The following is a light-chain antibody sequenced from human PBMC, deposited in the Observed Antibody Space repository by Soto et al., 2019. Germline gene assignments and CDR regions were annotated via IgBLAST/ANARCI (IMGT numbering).Light chain of an antibody. J-gene: IGKJ1*01. V-gene: IGKV3-15*01. CDR3: QQYDAWPPGT. CDR1: QGVGSN. Sequence: EMLMTQSPATLSVSPGERATLSCRASQGVGSNLAWYQQKPGQAPRLLIYGASTRATGIPARFSGSGSGTEFTLTISGLQSEDFAVYYCQQYDAWPPGTFGHGTKVEIK. CDR2: GAS.